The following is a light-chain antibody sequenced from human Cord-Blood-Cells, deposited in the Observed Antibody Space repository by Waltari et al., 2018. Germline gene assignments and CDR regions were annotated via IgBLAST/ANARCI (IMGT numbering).Light chain of an antibody. CDR3: SSYTSSSTPL. V-gene: IGLV2-14*01. CDR2: EVS. CDR1: SSDVGGYNY. J-gene: IGLJ2*01. Sequence: QSALTQPASVSGSPGQSITISCTGTSSDVGGYNYVSWYQQHPGKAPKLMIYEVSNRPSGVSNRVSGSKSGNTASLTISGLQAEDEADYYCSSYTSSSTPLIGGGTKLTVL.